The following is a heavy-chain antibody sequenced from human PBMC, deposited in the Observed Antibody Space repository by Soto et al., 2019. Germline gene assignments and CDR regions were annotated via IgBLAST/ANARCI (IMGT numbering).Heavy chain of an antibody. J-gene: IGHJ4*02. Sequence: QLQLQESGSGLVKPSQTLSLTCAVSGGSISSGDFSWNWIRQPPGKGLEYIGYIYYGGSTYYNPSLQSRVTMSVDRSRNQFYLKLNSVTAADTAVYYCARVRREYDNSGPVDYWGQGTLVTVSS. CDR2: IYYGGST. D-gene: IGHD3-22*01. CDR3: ARVRREYDNSGPVDY. CDR1: GGSISSGDFS. V-gene: IGHV4-30-2*01.